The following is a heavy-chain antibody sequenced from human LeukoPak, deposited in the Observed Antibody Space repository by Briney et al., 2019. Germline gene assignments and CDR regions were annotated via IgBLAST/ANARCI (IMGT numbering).Heavy chain of an antibody. CDR1: GFIFSNYP. V-gene: IGHV3-30*14. Sequence: GGSLRLSCAASGFIFSNYPIHWVRQTPDKGLECVAVMSNTGNTKYYANSVRGRFTVSRDNSKNTLYLQMNSLRAEDTAVYYCAREVYSSSWYFDYWGQGTLVTVSS. D-gene: IGHD6-13*01. J-gene: IGHJ4*02. CDR3: AREVYSSSWYFDY. CDR2: MSNTGNTK.